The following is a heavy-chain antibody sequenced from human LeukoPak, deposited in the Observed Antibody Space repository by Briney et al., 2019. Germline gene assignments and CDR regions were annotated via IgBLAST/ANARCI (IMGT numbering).Heavy chain of an antibody. V-gene: IGHV1-18*01. CDR3: ARDSGSYSGDYYYYMDV. CDR2: ISASNGNT. J-gene: IGHJ6*03. Sequence: GASVKVSCKASGYTFTSYGISWVRQAPGQGLEWMGWISASNGNTNYAQKLQGRVTMTTDTSTSTAYMELRSLRSDDTAVYYCARDSGSYSGDYYYYMDVWGKGTTVTVSS. CDR1: GYTFTSYG. D-gene: IGHD1-26*01.